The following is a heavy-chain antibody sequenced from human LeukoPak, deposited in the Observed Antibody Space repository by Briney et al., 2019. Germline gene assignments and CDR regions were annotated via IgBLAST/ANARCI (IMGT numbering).Heavy chain of an antibody. CDR3: AKGYRGSYLGYYFDY. CDR2: ITWNSGNI. CDR1: GFTFDDYA. J-gene: IGHJ4*02. V-gene: IGHV3-9*01. D-gene: IGHD1-26*01. Sequence: GGSLRLSCAASGFTFDDYAMHWVRQAPGKGLEWVSGITWNSGNIGYADSVKGRFTISRDNAKNSLYLQMNSLRAEDTALYYCAKGYRGSYLGYYFDYWGQGTLVSVSS.